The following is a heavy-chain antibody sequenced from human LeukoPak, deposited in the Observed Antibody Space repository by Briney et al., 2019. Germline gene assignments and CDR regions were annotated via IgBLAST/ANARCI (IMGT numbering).Heavy chain of an antibody. CDR1: GFTFTSNW. CDR2: INSDGSSP. J-gene: IGHJ4*02. V-gene: IGHV3-74*01. CDR3: ARGPMPGEYYFDY. Sequence: GGSLRLSCAASGFTFTSNWMHWVRQAPGKGLVWVSRINSDGSSPTYADSVKGRFTISRDNAKNTLSLQMNSLRAEDTAVYYCARGPMPGEYYFDYWGQGTLVTVSS. D-gene: IGHD3-16*01.